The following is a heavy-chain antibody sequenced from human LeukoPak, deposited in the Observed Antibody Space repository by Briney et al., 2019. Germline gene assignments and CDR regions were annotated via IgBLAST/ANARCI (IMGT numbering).Heavy chain of an antibody. CDR3: AKDAKVERPWIQLWSHIDY. D-gene: IGHD5-18*01. Sequence: GGSLRLSCAASGFTVTTNYMTWVRQAPGKGLEWVSIIYSGGYTDYADSVKGRFTISRDNSKNTLYLQMNSLRAEDTAVYYCAKDAKVERPWIQLWSHIDYWGQGTLVTVSS. J-gene: IGHJ4*02. V-gene: IGHV3-66*01. CDR1: GFTVTTNY. CDR2: IYSGGYT.